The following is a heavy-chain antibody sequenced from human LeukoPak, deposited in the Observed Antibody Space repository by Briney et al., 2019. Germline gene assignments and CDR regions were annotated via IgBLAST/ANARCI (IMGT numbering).Heavy chain of an antibody. CDR2: NYYSGST. CDR3: ASRYYSYYYMDV. J-gene: IGHJ6*03. CDR1: GVSISSMSYY. V-gene: IGHV4-39*01. Sequence: SETLSLTCNVSGVSISSMSYYWGWIRQPPGKGLEWIGSNYYSGSTDYSPSLKCRVTISVDTSKNQFSLKLTSVTAADTAVYYCASRYYSYYYMDVWGKGTTVIVSS.